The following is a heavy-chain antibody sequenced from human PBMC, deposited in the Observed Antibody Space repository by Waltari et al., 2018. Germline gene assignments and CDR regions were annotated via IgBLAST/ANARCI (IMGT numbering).Heavy chain of an antibody. J-gene: IGHJ6*03. V-gene: IGHV3-33*06. CDR3: AKALTWHYYMDV. CDR2: IWYDGSNK. CDR1: GFTFSSHG. D-gene: IGHD2-21*01. Sequence: QVQLVESGGGVVQPGRSLRLSCAASGFTFSSHGMHWVRQAPGKGLEWVAVIWYDGSNKYYADSVKGRFTISRDNSKNTLYLQMNSLRAEDTAVYYCAKALTWHYYMDVWGKGTTVTVSS.